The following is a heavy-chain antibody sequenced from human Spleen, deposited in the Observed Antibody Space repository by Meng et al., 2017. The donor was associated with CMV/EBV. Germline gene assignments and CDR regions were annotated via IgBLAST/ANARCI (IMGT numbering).Heavy chain of an antibody. CDR3: ARGLYCSSTSCYVPDAFDI. CDR1: GFTFSSYS. D-gene: IGHD2-2*01. J-gene: IGHJ3*02. V-gene: IGHV3-21*01. Sequence: GGSLRLSCAASGFTFSSYSMNWVRQAPGKGLEWVSSISSSSSYIYYADSVKGRFTISRDNAKNSLYLQMNSLRAEDTAVYYCARGLYCSSTSCYVPDAFDIWGQGTMVTVSS. CDR2: ISSSSSYI.